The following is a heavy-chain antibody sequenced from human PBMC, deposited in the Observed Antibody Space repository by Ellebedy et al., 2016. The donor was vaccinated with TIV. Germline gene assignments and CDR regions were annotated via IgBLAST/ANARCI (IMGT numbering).Heavy chain of an antibody. V-gene: IGHV1-18*01. CDR2: ISAYNGNT. J-gene: IGHJ4*02. CDR1: GYTFTSYG. CDR3: ARSIAVAGRADY. Sequence: ASVKVSCXASGYTFTSYGISWVRQAPGQGLEWMGWISAYNGNTNYAQKLQGRVTMTTDTSTSTAYMELRSLRSDDTAVYYCARSIAVAGRADYWGQGTLVTVSS. D-gene: IGHD6-19*01.